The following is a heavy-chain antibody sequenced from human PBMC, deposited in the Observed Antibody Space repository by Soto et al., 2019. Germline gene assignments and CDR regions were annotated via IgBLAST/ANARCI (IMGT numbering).Heavy chain of an antibody. V-gene: IGHV3-33*01. D-gene: IGHD3-9*01. Sequence: QVQLVESGGGVVQPGRSLRLSCVASGFSFSPHGMHWVRQAPGKGLEWVAVVDTATEYYTDSVKGRFTISRDNSKNTLYLQMNSLRVQDTAVYYCAVEDFSTAYGCFDYWGQVTLVTVSS. CDR2: VDTATE. CDR3: AVEDFSTAYGCFDY. J-gene: IGHJ4*02. CDR1: GFSFSPHG.